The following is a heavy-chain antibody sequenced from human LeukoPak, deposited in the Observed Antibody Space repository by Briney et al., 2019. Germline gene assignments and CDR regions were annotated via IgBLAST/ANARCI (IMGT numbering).Heavy chain of an antibody. D-gene: IGHD6-6*01. J-gene: IGHJ6*03. V-gene: IGHV1-69*05. Sequence: SVKVSCKASGGTFSSYAISWVRQAPGQGLEWMGGIIPIFGTANYAQKFQGRVTITTDESTSTAYMELSSLRSEDTAVYYSARDGLAARPDYYYYYMDVWGKGTTVTVSS. CDR1: GGTFSSYA. CDR2: IIPIFGTA. CDR3: ARDGLAARPDYYYYYMDV.